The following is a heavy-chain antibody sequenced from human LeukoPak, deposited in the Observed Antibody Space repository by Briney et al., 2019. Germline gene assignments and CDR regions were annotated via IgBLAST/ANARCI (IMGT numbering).Heavy chain of an antibody. Sequence: GGSLRLSCAASGFTFSSYAMTWVRQAPGKGLEWVSSISNSGGTTYYADSVKGRFTISRDNSRDNSKNTVYLQMNSLSAEDTAVYYCAKGLSSGWNLKGSVYWGQGTLVTVSS. J-gene: IGHJ4*02. CDR1: GFTFSSYA. V-gene: IGHV3-23*01. CDR3: AKGLSSGWNLKGSVY. D-gene: IGHD6-19*01. CDR2: ISNSGGTT.